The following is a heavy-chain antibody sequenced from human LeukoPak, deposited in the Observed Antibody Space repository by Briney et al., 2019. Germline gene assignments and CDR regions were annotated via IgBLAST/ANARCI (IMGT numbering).Heavy chain of an antibody. Sequence: GGSLRLSCAASGFTFSSYSMNWVRQAPGKGLEWVSSISSSSSYIYYADSVKGRFTISRDNAKNSLYLQMNSLRAEDTAVYYCARGGQSISASPFDSWGEGDLGTVSS. CDR1: GFTFSSYS. CDR2: ISSSSSYI. V-gene: IGHV3-21*01. CDR3: ARGGQSISASPFDS. J-gene: IGHJ4*02. D-gene: IGHD6-6*01.